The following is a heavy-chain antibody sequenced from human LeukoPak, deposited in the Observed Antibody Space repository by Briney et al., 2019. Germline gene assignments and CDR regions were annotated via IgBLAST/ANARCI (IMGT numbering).Heavy chain of an antibody. J-gene: IGHJ3*02. CDR3: AKGLWELLRDAFDI. Sequence: GGSLRLSCAASGFTFSSYAMSWVRQAPGKGLEWVAVISYDGSNKYYADSVKGRFTISRDNSKNTLYLQMNSLRAEDTAVYYCAKGLWELLRDAFDIWGQGTMVTVSS. D-gene: IGHD1-26*01. V-gene: IGHV3-30*18. CDR1: GFTFSSYA. CDR2: ISYDGSNK.